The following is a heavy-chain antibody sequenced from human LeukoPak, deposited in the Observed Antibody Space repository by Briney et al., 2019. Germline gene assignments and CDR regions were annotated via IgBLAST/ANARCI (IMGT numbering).Heavy chain of an antibody. Sequence: SETLSLTCAVYGGSFSGYYWSWIRQPPGKGLEWIGEINHSGSTNYNPSLKSRVTISVDTSKNQFSLKLSSVTAADTAVYYCARGPGRRISYRSSTSCYAGFVDYWGQGTLVTVSS. V-gene: IGHV4-34*01. CDR1: GGSFSGYY. D-gene: IGHD2-2*01. CDR2: INHSGST. CDR3: ARGPGRRISYRSSTSCYAGFVDY. J-gene: IGHJ4*02.